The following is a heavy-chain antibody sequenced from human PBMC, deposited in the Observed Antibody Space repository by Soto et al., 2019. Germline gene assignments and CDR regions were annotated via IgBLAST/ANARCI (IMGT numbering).Heavy chain of an antibody. CDR2: IIPIFGTA. V-gene: IGHV1-69*01. CDR3: ARGYLYYYGMDV. Sequence: QVQLVQSGAEVKKPGSSVKVSCKASGGTFSSYAISWVRQAPGQGLEWMGGIIPIFGTANYAQKFQGRVKITADEAMSTAYMDLSSLRSEDTAVYYCARGYLYYYGMDVCGQGTTVTVSS. CDR1: GGTFSSYA. D-gene: IGHD1-26*01. J-gene: IGHJ6*02.